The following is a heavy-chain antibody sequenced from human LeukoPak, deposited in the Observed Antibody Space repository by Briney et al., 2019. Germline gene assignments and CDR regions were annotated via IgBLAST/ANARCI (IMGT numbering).Heavy chain of an antibody. D-gene: IGHD5-18*01. CDR3: ARRAMTERGHSYGLDY. Sequence: GGSLRLSCAASGFTFSSYEMNWVRQAPGKGLEWVSSISSSSDYVYYADSVKGRFTISRDNAKNSMYLQMNSLRAEDTAVYYCARRAMTERGHSYGLDYWGQGTLVTVSS. CDR1: GFTFSSYE. J-gene: IGHJ4*02. V-gene: IGHV3-21*06. CDR2: ISSSSDYV.